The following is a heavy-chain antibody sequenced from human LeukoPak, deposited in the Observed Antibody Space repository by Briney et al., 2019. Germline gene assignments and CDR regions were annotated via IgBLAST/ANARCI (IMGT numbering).Heavy chain of an antibody. CDR1: GGSISSYY. D-gene: IGHD2-15*01. CDR2: IYYSGST. Sequence: SETLSLTCTVSGGSISSYYWSWIRQPPGKGLEWIGYIYYSGSTNYNPSLKSRVTISVDTSKNQFSLKLSSVTAADTAVYYCARAPVNCSGGSCYSQFDPWGQGTLVTVSS. J-gene: IGHJ5*02. V-gene: IGHV4-59*12. CDR3: ARAPVNCSGGSCYSQFDP.